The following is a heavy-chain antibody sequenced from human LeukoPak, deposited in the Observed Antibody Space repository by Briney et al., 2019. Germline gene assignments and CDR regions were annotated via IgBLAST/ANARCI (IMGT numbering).Heavy chain of an antibody. CDR3: ARQDSYGYLLDY. CDR2: IYYSGST. CDR1: GGSISSSSYY. Sequence: PSETLSLTCTVSGGSISSSSYYWGWIRQPPGKGLEWIGSIYYSGSTNYNPSLKSRVTISVDTSKNQFSLKLSSVTAADTAVYYCARQDSYGYLLDYWGQGTLVTVSS. D-gene: IGHD5-18*01. V-gene: IGHV4-39*01. J-gene: IGHJ4*02.